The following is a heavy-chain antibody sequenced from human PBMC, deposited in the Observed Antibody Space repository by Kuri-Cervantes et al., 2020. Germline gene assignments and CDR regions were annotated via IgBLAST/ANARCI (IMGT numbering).Heavy chain of an antibody. V-gene: IGHV4-34*01. D-gene: IGHD3-10*01. CDR1: GGSFGGYY. Sequence: SETLSLTCAVYGGSFGGYYWNWIRQPPGRGLEWIGEIKHSGSINYNPSLKSRVTISVDTSKNQFSLKLSSVTAADTAVYYCARGLRNYYGSGSYYKPTPRYYYIDVWGKGTTVTVSS. CDR3: ARGLRNYYGSGSYYKPTPRYYYIDV. CDR2: IKHSGSI. J-gene: IGHJ6*03.